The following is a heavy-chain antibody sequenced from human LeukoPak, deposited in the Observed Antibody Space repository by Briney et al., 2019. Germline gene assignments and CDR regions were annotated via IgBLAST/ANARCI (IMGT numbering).Heavy chain of an antibody. V-gene: IGHV4-39*07. J-gene: IGHJ6*03. CDR1: GGSISSSSYY. Sequence: SETLSLTCTVSGGSISSSSYYWGWIRQPPGKGLGWIGSIYYSGSTYYNPSLKSRVTISVATSKNQFSLKLSSVTAADTAVYYCARDRFDDSSGYYYHYYFYMDVWGKGTTVTVSS. CDR2: IYYSGST. CDR3: ARDRFDDSSGYYYHYYFYMDV. D-gene: IGHD3-22*01.